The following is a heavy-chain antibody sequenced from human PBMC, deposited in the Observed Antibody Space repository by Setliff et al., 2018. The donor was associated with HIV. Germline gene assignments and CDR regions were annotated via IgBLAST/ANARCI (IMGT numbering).Heavy chain of an antibody. CDR2: INAGNGNT. J-gene: IGHJ3*02. CDR3: ASGGYNFWSGYPNAFDI. Sequence: ASVKVSCKASGYTFTSYAMHWVRQAPGQRLEWMGWINAGNGNTKYSQKFQGRVTITRDASASTAYMELSSLRSEDTAVYYCASGGYNFWSGYPNAFDIWGQGTMVTVSS. CDR1: GYTFTSYA. V-gene: IGHV1-3*01. D-gene: IGHD3-3*01.